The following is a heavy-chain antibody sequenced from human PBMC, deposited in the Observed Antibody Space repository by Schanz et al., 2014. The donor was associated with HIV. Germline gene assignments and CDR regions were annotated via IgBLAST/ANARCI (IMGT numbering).Heavy chain of an antibody. V-gene: IGHV1-18*01. CDR3: ARGDRDDFWSGAAI. Sequence: QVQLVQSGPEVKRPGASVRVSCRASGYTFTSYGISWVRQAPGQGLEWMGWISGYNGNTNYAQKIQGRVTMTTDTARYTAYMELRSLRSDDTAVYYCARGDRDDFWSGAAIWGQGTLVTVSS. D-gene: IGHD3-3*01. J-gene: IGHJ4*02. CDR1: GYTFTSYG. CDR2: ISGYNGNT.